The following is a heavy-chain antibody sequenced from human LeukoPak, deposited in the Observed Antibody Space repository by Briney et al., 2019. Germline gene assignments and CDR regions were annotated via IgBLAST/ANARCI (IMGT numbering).Heavy chain of an antibody. J-gene: IGHJ4*02. CDR2: ISGGGGIT. CDR3: AKAPPPSSSAEFDY. D-gene: IGHD6-6*01. CDR1: GFTFSSYT. V-gene: IGHV3-23*01. Sequence: GGSLRLSCAASGFTFSSYTMSWVRQAPGRGLEWVSGISGGGGITYYADSVKGRFTISRDNSKHTLYLQMNSLSPEDTAVYYCAKAPPPSSSAEFDYWGQGTLVTVSS.